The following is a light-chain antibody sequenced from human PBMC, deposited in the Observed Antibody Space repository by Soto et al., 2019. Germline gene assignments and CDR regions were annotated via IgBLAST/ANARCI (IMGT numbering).Light chain of an antibody. J-gene: IGLJ1*01. CDR2: EVS. CDR1: SSDVGSYNR. Sequence: QSALTQPPSVSGSPGQSVAISCTGTSSDVGSYNRVSWYQQPPGTAPKLFIYEVSDRPSGVPDRFSGSKSGNTASLTISGLQAEDEAYYYCSSYTSSSTYVFGTGTKLTAL. CDR3: SSYTSSSTYV. V-gene: IGLV2-18*02.